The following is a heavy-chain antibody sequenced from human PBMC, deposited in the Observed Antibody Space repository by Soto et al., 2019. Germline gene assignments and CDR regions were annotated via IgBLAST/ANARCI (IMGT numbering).Heavy chain of an antibody. Sequence: GGSLRLSCAASGFTFSSYVMHWVRQAPGKGLEWVAHISYDGNNKYYADSVKGRFTISRDNFKNTLYLQMSSLRADDTAVYYCAREIERLLGYWGQGTLVTVSS. V-gene: IGHV3-30-3*01. CDR2: ISYDGNNK. CDR1: GFTFSSYV. J-gene: IGHJ4*02. D-gene: IGHD3-3*01. CDR3: AREIERLLGY.